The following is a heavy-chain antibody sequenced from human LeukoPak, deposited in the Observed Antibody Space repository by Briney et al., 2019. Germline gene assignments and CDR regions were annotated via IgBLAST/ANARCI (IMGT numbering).Heavy chain of an antibody. V-gene: IGHV3-11*04. Sequence: GGSLRLSCAASGFTFSDYCMNWIRQAPGKGLEWISYISSGAPTIYYTDSVKGRFTISRDNAKNSLYLQLNSLRAEDTAAYYCTREAPGGNALDNWGQGTLVTVSS. CDR3: TREAPGGNALDN. D-gene: IGHD4-23*01. CDR1: GFTFSDYC. J-gene: IGHJ4*02. CDR2: ISSGAPTI.